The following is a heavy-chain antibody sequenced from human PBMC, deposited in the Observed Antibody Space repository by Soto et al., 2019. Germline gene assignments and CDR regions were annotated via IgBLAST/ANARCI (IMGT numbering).Heavy chain of an antibody. V-gene: IGHV4-38-2*01. J-gene: IGHJ5*02. Sequence: SETLSLTCALSSYSFGSGYWAWLRQSPGKGLEWFGTISQNGDSFYNPSLRSRVAMSIDASRNQFSLELTAVTAADTALYYCARVHSSGSGWFHPWGQGTLVTVSS. CDR1: SYSFGSGY. CDR3: ARVHSSGSGWFHP. CDR2: ISQNGDS. D-gene: IGHD6-19*01.